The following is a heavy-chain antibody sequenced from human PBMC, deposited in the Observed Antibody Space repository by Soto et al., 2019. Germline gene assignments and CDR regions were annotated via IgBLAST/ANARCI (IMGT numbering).Heavy chain of an antibody. CDR3: ASPLVASTIGGSRPKPGIAAAGTGYYYYGMDV. D-gene: IGHD6-13*01. J-gene: IGHJ6*02. CDR1: GGTFSSYA. Sequence: QVQLVQSGAEVKKPGSSVKVSCKASGGTFSSYAISWVRQAPGQGLEWMGGIIPIFGTANYAQKFQGRVTITADESTSTAYMELSSMRSEDTAVYYCASPLVASTIGGSRPKPGIAAAGTGYYYYGMDVWGQGTTVTFSS. CDR2: IIPIFGTA. V-gene: IGHV1-69*01.